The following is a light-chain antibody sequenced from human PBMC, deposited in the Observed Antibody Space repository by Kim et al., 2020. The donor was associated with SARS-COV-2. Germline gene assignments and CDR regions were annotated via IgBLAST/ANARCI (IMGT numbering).Light chain of an antibody. J-gene: IGKJ5*01. CDR2: DAS. Sequence: DIQMTQSPSSLSASVGDRVTITCQASQDIYTYLNWYQQKPGKAPSLLIYDASNLNRGVPSRFSGSGSATEFTFTISDVQPEDVATFYCLQYDTLPPTFGQGTRLEIK. V-gene: IGKV1-33*01. CDR1: QDIYTY. CDR3: LQYDTLPPT.